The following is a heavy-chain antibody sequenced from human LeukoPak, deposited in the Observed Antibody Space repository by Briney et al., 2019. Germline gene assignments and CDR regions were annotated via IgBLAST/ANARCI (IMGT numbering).Heavy chain of an antibody. V-gene: IGHV3-21*01. D-gene: IGHD3-16*02. Sequence: GGSLRLSCAASGFTFSSYSMNWVRQAPGKGLEWVSSISSSSSYIYYADSVKGRFTISRDNAKNSLYLQMNSLRAEDTAVYYCARRSADYVWGSHRSPPDYWGQGTLVTVSS. J-gene: IGHJ4*02. CDR2: ISSSSSYI. CDR3: ARRSADYVWGSHRSPPDY. CDR1: GFTFSSYS.